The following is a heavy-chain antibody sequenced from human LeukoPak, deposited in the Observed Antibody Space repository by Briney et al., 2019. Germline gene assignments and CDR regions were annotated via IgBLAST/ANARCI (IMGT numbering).Heavy chain of an antibody. CDR2: INPNSGGT. CDR3: ARDLLLWFGELSEDSY. D-gene: IGHD3-10*01. J-gene: IGHJ4*02. CDR1: GYTFTGYY. Sequence: ASVKVSCKASGYTFTGYYMHWVRQAPGQGLEWMGRINPNSGGTNYAQKFQGRVTMTRDTSISTAYMELSRLRSDDTDVYYCARDLLLWFGELSEDSYWGQGALVTVSS. V-gene: IGHV1-2*05.